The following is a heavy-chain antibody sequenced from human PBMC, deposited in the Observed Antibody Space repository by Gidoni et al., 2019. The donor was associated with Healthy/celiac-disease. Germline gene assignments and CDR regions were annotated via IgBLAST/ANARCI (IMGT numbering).Heavy chain of an antibody. CDR2: IWYDGSNK. CDR3: ARDPVRITMVQGVPTHYYYYGMDV. V-gene: IGHV3-33*01. D-gene: IGHD3-10*01. Sequence: LEWVAVIWYDGSNKYYADSVKGRFTISRDNSKNTLYLQMNSLRAEDTAVYYCARDPVRITMVQGVPTHYYYYGMDVWGQGTTVTVSS. J-gene: IGHJ6*02.